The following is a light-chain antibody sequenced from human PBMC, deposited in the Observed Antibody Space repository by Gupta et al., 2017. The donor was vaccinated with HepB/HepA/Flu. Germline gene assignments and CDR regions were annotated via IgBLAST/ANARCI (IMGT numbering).Light chain of an antibody. J-gene: IGLJ1*01. CDR1: SRHSSYA. Sequence: QLVLTQSPSASASLGASVKLTCTLSSRHSSYAIAWHQQQPEKGPRYLMKLNSDGRHSKGDGIPDRFSGSSSGAERYLTVSSLQYEDEADYYCQTWGTGIRVFGTGTKVTVL. V-gene: IGLV4-69*01. CDR3: QTWGTGIRV. CDR2: LNSDGRH.